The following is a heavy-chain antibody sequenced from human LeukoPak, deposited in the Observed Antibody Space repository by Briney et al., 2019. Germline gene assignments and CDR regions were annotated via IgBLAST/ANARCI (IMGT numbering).Heavy chain of an antibody. CDR2: ISYDGSNK. CDR3: AKRSCYDSSCYLDV. J-gene: IGHJ6*04. Sequence: PGRSLRLSCAASGFTFSSYAMHWVRQAPGKGLEWVAAISYDGSNKYYADSVKGRFTISRDNSKSTLYLQMNSLRAEDTAVYYCAKRSCYDSSCYLDVWGKGTTVTVSS. CDR1: GFTFSSYA. D-gene: IGHD3-22*01. V-gene: IGHV3-30-3*02.